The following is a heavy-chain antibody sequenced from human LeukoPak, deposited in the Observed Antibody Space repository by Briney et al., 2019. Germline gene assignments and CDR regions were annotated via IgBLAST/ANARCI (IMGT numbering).Heavy chain of an antibody. CDR3: ARTRLGEWLVGNAFDI. Sequence: GGSLRLSCAASGISFSNYSMNWVRQAPGKGLEWVSSISGSSSYIYYADSVKGRFTISRDNAKNSLYLQMNSLRAEDTAVYYCARTRLGEWLVGNAFDIWGQGTMVTVSS. CDR1: GISFSNYS. D-gene: IGHD6-19*01. CDR2: ISGSSSYI. V-gene: IGHV3-21*01. J-gene: IGHJ3*02.